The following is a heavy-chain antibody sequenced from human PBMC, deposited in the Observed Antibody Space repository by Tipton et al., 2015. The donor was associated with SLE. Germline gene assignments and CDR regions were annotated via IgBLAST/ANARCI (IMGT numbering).Heavy chain of an antibody. J-gene: IGHJ2*01. CDR3: ARRIPHHYYIDL. D-gene: IGHD1-26*01. Sequence: GLVKPSKTLSLTCTVSGGSFSNSYWTWVRQPPGKRLEWIGSIFYTGSTHYNPSLTSRVTISLDPSKSLFSLRLSSVTAADTAVYFCARRIPHHYYIDLWGRGTLVTVSS. CDR1: GGSFSNSY. V-gene: IGHV4-59*01. CDR2: IFYTGST.